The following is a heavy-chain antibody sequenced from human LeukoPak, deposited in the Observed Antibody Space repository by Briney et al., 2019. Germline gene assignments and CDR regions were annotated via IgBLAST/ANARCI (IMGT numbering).Heavy chain of an antibody. J-gene: IGHJ4*02. D-gene: IGHD2-21*01. V-gene: IGHV3-30-3*01. CDR2: ISYDGSSK. CDR3: ARERAIAGLFDY. Sequence: LTGGSLRLSCAASGFTFSSYAMHWVRQAPGKGLEWVAVISYDGSSKYYADSVKGRFTISRDNSKNTLYLQMNSLRAEDTAVYYCARERAIAGLFDYWGQGTLVTVSS. CDR1: GFTFSSYA.